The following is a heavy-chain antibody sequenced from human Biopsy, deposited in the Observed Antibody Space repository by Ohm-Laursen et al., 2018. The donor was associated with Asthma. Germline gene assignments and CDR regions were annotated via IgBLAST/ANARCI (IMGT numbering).Heavy chain of an antibody. CDR3: VRDGTDDAFDI. CDR2: ISKDASTQ. D-gene: IGHD1-1*01. J-gene: IGHJ3*02. V-gene: IGHV3-30*01. Sequence: SLRLSCAASGFSFSNFAIHWVRQASGKGLEWVGVISKDASTQDYADSVKGRFTMARDNSKNTLDLQMNSLREEDTAVYYCVRDGTDDAFDIWGQGTVVSVSS. CDR1: GFSFSNFA.